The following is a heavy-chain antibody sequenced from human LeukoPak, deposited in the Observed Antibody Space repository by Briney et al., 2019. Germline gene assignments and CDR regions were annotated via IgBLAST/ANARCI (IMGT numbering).Heavy chain of an antibody. D-gene: IGHD3-9*01. J-gene: IGHJ4*02. Sequence: GGSLRLSCAASGFTVSSNYMSLVRQAPGKGLEWVSVIYSGGSTYYADSVKGRFTISRDNSKNTLYLQMNSLRAEDTAVYYCARGGILRYFDWLLGPHYFDYWGQGTLVTVSS. V-gene: IGHV3-66*01. CDR1: GFTVSSNY. CDR2: IYSGGST. CDR3: ARGGILRYFDWLLGPHYFDY.